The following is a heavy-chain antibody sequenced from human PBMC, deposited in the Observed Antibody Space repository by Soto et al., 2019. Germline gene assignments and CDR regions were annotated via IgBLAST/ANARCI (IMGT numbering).Heavy chain of an antibody. J-gene: IGHJ1*01. CDR2: IYYSGST. CDR1: GGSISSSSYY. CDR3: ASQGYGGNPRYFQH. D-gene: IGHD2-15*01. Sequence: SETLSLTCTVSGGSISSSSYYWGWIRQPPGKGLEWIGSIYYSGSTYYNPSLKSRVTISVDTSKNQFSLKLSSVTAADTAVYYCASQGYGGNPRYFQHWGQGTLVTVSS. V-gene: IGHV4-39*01.